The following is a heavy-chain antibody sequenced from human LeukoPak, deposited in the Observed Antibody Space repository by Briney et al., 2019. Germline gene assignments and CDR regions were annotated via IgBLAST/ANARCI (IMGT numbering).Heavy chain of an antibody. V-gene: IGHV4-34*01. J-gene: IGHJ4*02. D-gene: IGHD2-15*01. CDR2: INHSGST. Sequence: SETLSLTCAVYGGSFSGYYWSWIRQPPGKGLEWIGEINHSGSTSYNPSLKSRVTISVDTSKNQFSLKLSSVTAADTAVYYCARISTCSGGSCYFDYWGQGTLVTVSS. CDR1: GGSFSGYY. CDR3: ARISTCSGGSCYFDY.